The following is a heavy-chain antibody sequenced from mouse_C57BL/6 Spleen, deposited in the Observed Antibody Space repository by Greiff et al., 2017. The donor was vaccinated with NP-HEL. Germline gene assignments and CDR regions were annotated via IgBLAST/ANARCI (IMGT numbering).Heavy chain of an antibody. Sequence: QVQLQQSGAELVMPGASVKLSCKASGYTFTSYWMHWVKQRPGQGLEWIGEIDPSDSYTNYNQKFKGKSTLTVDKSSSTAYMQLSSLTSEDSAVYYCAGLLWDFDVWGTGTTVTVSS. D-gene: IGHD2-1*01. CDR3: AGLLWDFDV. CDR2: IDPSDSYT. J-gene: IGHJ1*03. V-gene: IGHV1-69*01. CDR1: GYTFTSYW.